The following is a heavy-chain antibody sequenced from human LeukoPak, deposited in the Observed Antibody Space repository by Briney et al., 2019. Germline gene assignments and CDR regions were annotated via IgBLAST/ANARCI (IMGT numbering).Heavy chain of an antibody. V-gene: IGHV3-21*01. CDR3: ARDMPSLRGAFDI. CDR2: ISSSSSYI. D-gene: IGHD2-2*01. CDR1: GFTFSSYS. Sequence: GGSLRLSCAASGFTFSSYSMNWVRKAPGKGLEWVSSISSSSSYIYYADSVKGRFTISRDNAKNSLYLQMNSLRAEDTAVYYCARDMPSLRGAFDIWGQGTMVTVSS. J-gene: IGHJ3*02.